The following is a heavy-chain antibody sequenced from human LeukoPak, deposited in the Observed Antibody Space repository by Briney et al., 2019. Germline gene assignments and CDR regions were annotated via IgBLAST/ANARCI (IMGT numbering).Heavy chain of an antibody. CDR3: TRAITGTTPWFDP. Sequence: GGSLRLSCTASGFTFGDYAMSWVRQAPGKGLEWVGFIRSKAYGGTTEYAASVKGRFTTSRDDSKSIAYLQMNSLKTEDTAVYYCTRAITGTTPWFDPWGQGTLVTVSS. CDR1: GFTFGDYA. J-gene: IGHJ5*02. V-gene: IGHV3-49*04. CDR2: IRSKAYGGTT. D-gene: IGHD1-7*01.